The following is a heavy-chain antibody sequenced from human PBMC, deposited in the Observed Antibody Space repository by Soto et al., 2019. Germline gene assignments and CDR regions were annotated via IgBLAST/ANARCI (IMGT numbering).Heavy chain of an antibody. D-gene: IGHD3-3*01. CDR1: GFTFSNYA. V-gene: IGHV3-23*01. CDR2: ISYSGGST. J-gene: IGHJ6*02. CDR3: AKPLRFLEWSRSYYYGMDV. Sequence: PGGSLRLSCAASGFTFSNYAMSWVRQAPGKGLERVSAISYSGGSTYYADSVKGRFTISRDNSKNTLYLQMNSLTAEDTAVYYCAKPLRFLEWSRSYYYGMDVWGQGTTVTVSS.